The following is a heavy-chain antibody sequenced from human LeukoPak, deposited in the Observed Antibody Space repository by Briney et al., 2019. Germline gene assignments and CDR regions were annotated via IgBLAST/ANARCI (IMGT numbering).Heavy chain of an antibody. V-gene: IGHV4-59*11. CDR3: ARGVSASDK. CDR2: IYYSGTT. J-gene: IGHJ4*02. D-gene: IGHD1-26*01. CDR1: GGSISGHY. Sequence: SETLSLTCAVSGGSISGHYWSWVRQPPGKGLEWIGYIYYSGTTNYSPSLKSRVTISLDTSKNQFSLKLTSVTAADTAAYYCARGVSASDKWGPGPLVTVSS.